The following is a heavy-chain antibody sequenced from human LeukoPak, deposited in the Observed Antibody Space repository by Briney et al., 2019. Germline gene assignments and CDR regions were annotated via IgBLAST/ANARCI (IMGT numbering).Heavy chain of an antibody. CDR3: AGGGPLCHNTGMDV. Sequence: SETLSLTCSVSAGSISSYYWSWLRQPPGQGLEWMGYLYYSGSTNYHPSLRSRVTISVDTSKNQFSLKLSSVTAADTAVYYCAGGGPLCHNTGMDVWGQGTTVTVSS. CDR1: AGSISSYY. V-gene: IGHV4-59*08. CDR2: LYYSGST. D-gene: IGHD1-26*01. J-gene: IGHJ6*02.